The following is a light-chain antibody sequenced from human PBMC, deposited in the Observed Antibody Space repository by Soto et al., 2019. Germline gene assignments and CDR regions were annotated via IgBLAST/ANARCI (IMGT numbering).Light chain of an antibody. V-gene: IGLV2-18*02. CDR2: DVS. CDR1: SSDVGNYNR. J-gene: IGLJ1*01. Sequence: QSVLTQPPSVSGSPGQPVAISCTGTSSDVGNYNRVSWYQQPPGTAPRLMIYDVSNRPSGVPDRFSGSKSGNTASLTISGLQADDEADYYCSSYTTSSTYVFGTGTKVTVL. CDR3: SSYTTSSTYV.